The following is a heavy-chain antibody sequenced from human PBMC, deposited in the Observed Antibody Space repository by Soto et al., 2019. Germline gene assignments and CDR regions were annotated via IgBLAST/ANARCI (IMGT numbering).Heavy chain of an antibody. D-gene: IGHD2-2*01. CDR2: ISSSSSYI. CDR3: ARELWGYCSSTSCSDGMDD. J-gene: IGHJ6*02. Sequence: EVQLVESGGGLVKPGGSLRLSCAASGFTFSSYTMNWVGQAPGMGLDWVSSISSSSSYIYYADSVKGRFTISRDNAKNSLYLQMNSLRAEDTAVYYCARELWGYCSSTSCSDGMDDWGQGTTVTVSS. CDR1: GFTFSSYT. V-gene: IGHV3-21*01.